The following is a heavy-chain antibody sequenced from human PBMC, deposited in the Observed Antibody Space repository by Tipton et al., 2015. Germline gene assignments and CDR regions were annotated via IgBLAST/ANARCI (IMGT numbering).Heavy chain of an antibody. Sequence: GSLRLSCAASGFTFSSYSMNWVRQAPGKGLEWLSCITGSSTTIYYADSVKGRFTISRDNAKNSLYPQMNSLRDEDTAVYYCARVLGQWLDQAYDYWGQGTLVTVSS. CDR1: GFTFSSYS. J-gene: IGHJ4*02. CDR3: ARVLGQWLDQAYDY. D-gene: IGHD6-19*01. CDR2: ITGSSTTI. V-gene: IGHV3-48*02.